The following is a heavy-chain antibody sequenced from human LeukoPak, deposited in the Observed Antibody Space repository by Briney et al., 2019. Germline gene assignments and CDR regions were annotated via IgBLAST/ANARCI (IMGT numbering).Heavy chain of an antibody. CDR1: GGSISSGSYY. Sequence: PSQTLSLTCTVSGGSISSGSYYWSWIRQPAGKGLEWIGRIYTSGSTNYNPSLKSRVTISVDTSKNQFSLKLSSVTAADTAVYSCAGFTFFRGVITFDYWGQGTPVTVSS. CDR2: IYTSGST. D-gene: IGHD3-10*01. CDR3: AGFTFFRGVITFDY. V-gene: IGHV4-61*02. J-gene: IGHJ4*02.